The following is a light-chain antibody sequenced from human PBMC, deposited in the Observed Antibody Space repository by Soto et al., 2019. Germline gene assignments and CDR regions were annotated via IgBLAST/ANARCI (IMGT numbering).Light chain of an antibody. J-gene: IGLJ3*02. CDR2: GNS. V-gene: IGLV1-40*01. CDR3: QSYDSSLSGWV. CDR1: SNRIGAGYD. Sequence: QSVLTQPPSVSGAPGQRVTISCTGSSNRIGAGYDVHWYQQLPGTAPKLLIYGNSNRPSGVPDRFSGSKSGTSASLAITGLQAEDEADYYCQSYDSSLSGWVFGGGTKLTVL.